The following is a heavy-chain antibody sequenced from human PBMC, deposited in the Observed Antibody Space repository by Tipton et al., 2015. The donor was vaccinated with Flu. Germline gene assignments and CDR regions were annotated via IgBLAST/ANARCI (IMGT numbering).Heavy chain of an antibody. J-gene: IGHJ1*01. V-gene: IGHV1-2*02. CDR1: GYIFTGYY. CDR2: IRPDSGDT. D-gene: IGHD2-21*01. Sequence: QLVQSGAEVKKPGASVKVSCKASGYIFTGYYMHWVRQAPGQGLEWMGWIRPDSGDTRFAQNFQGRVTMTRDTSISAAYMDLSSLRSDDTAVYYCATANAVDISYCGSATCTSITFHHWGQGTLVTVSA. CDR3: ATANAVDISYCGSATCTSITFHH.